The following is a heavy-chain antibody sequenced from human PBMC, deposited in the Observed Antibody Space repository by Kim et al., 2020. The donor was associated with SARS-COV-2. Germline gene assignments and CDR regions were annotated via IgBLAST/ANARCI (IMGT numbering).Heavy chain of an antibody. V-gene: IGHV1-18*01. CDR3: ARDRGENYFDY. Sequence: TNYAQKLQGRVTMTTDTSTSTAYMERRSLRSDDTAVYYCARDRGENYFDYWGQGTLVTVSS. J-gene: IGHJ4*02. D-gene: IGHD3-10*01. CDR2: T.